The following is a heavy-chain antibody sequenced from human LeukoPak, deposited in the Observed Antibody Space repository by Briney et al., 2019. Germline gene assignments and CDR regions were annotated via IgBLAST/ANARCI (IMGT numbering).Heavy chain of an antibody. D-gene: IGHD6-13*01. CDR1: GFTFSSYS. J-gene: IGHJ4*02. CDR2: ISSSTYI. V-gene: IGHV3-21*01. Sequence: GGSLRLSCAASGFTFSSYSMNWVRQAPGKGLEWVSSISSSTYIYYADSVKGRFTVSRDNAKNSLYLQMNSLRAEDTAVYFCASQYTSSRIFDDWGQGTLVTVSS. CDR3: ASQYTSSRIFDD.